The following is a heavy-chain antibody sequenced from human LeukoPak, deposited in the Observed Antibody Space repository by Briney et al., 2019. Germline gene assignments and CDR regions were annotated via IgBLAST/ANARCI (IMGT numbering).Heavy chain of an antibody. V-gene: IGHV3-49*04. J-gene: IGHJ4*02. Sequence: GGSLRLSCAASGFTVSNNYMSWVRQAPGKGLEWVGFIASETCGGTAEYAASVKGRFTISRDDSKSIAYLQMNSLKTEDTAVYYCTRDQTPYYWGQGTLVTVSS. CDR3: TRDQTPYY. CDR2: IASETCGGTA. CDR1: GFTVSNNY.